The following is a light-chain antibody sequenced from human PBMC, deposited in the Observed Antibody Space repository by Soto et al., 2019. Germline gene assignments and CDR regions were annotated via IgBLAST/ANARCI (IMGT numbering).Light chain of an antibody. CDR2: GVS. V-gene: IGLV2-14*01. Sequence: QSVLTHLAPFFGLPGKSITIPSPEPTIAFVVYNYVSWYQQHPGKAPKLMIYGVSNRPSGVSNRFSGSKSGNTASLTISGLQADDEADYYCSSHTISSALQVFGTGTKVTVL. J-gene: IGLJ1*01. CDR1: TIAFVVYNY. CDR3: SSHTISSALQV.